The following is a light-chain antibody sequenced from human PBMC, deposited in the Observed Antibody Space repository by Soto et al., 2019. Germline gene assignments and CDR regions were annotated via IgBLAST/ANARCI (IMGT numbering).Light chain of an antibody. CDR1: QSVSSN. J-gene: IGKJ1*01. Sequence: ETVMTQSPATLSVSPGERATLSCRASQSVSSNLAWYQQKPGQAPRLLISGASTRATGLPARFSGSGSGTEFTLTISSLQSEDFAVYYCHQYNNWPQTFGQGTKVDTK. CDR2: GAS. V-gene: IGKV3-15*01. CDR3: HQYNNWPQT.